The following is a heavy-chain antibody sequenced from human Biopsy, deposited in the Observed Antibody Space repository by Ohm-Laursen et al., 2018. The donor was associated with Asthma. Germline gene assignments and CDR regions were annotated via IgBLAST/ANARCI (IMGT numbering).Heavy chain of an antibody. CDR2: IYGNDDR. J-gene: IGHJ4*01. Sequence: PTQTLTLTGSFSGFSLINSGVGVGWIRRPPGKAPEWLALIYGNDDRDYSQSLKSRLTITKDTSRRQVVLKMTNMDPVDTGTYFCARAVQSDDFVTGYYNSYFDFWGQGSLVSVSS. V-gene: IGHV2-5*01. D-gene: IGHD3-9*01. CDR3: ARAVQSDDFVTGYYNSYFDF. CDR1: GFSLINSGVG.